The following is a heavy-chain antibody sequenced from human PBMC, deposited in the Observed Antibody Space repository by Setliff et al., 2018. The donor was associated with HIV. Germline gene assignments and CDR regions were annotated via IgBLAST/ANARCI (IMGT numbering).Heavy chain of an antibody. CDR3: AKGRTVGRYDY. D-gene: IGHD4-17*01. Sequence: SETLSLTCTVSSGSISSHYWSWIRQPPGKGLEWIGCRFYSGNVDYNSALKSRVNISVDTSKNEFSLQLSYVTAADTAVYFCAKGRTVGRYDYWGQGTLVTVSS. J-gene: IGHJ4*02. CDR1: SGSISSHY. CDR2: RFYSGNV. V-gene: IGHV4-59*11.